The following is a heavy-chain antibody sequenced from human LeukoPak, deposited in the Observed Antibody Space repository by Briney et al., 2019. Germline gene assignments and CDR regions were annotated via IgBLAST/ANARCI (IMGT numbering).Heavy chain of an antibody. V-gene: IGHV4-34*01. J-gene: IGHJ4*02. D-gene: IGHD5-18*01. CDR3: ARGYSYGYRYFDY. CDR1: GGSFSGYY. CDR2: INHSGST. Sequence: PSETLSLTRAVYGGSFSGYYWSWIRQPPGKGLEWIGEINHSGSTNYNPSLKSRVTISVDTSKNQFSLKLSSVTAADTAVYYCARGYSYGYRYFDYWGQGTLVTVSS.